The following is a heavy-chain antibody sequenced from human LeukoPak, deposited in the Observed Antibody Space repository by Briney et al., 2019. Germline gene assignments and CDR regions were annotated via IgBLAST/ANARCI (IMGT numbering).Heavy chain of an antibody. CDR2: IRQDGSEK. CDR1: GFTFSSYW. D-gene: IGHD3-10*01. V-gene: IGHV3-7*01. CDR3: ARIRTSYYFDY. J-gene: IGHJ4*02. Sequence: PGGSLRLSCAASGFTFSSYWMSWVRQAPGKGLEWVANIRQDGSEKYYVDSVKGRFTISRDNAKNSLYLQMNSLRAEDTAVCYCARIRTSYYFDYWGQGTLVTVSS.